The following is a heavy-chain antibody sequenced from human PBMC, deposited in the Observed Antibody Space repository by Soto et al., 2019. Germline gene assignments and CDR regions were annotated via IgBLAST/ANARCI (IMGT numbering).Heavy chain of an antibody. CDR3: ARAPGDSGSCQFDP. Sequence: QVQLQQWGAGLLKPSETLSLTCAVYGGSFSGYYWSWIRQPPGKGLEWIGEINHSGSTNYNPSLKSRVTIPVETSRNQFALSPSARTAGDPGVYYCARAPGDSGSCQFDPWGQGTLVPGSP. D-gene: IGHD6-13*01. CDR1: GGSFSGYY. J-gene: IGHJ5*02. CDR2: INHSGST. V-gene: IGHV4-34*01.